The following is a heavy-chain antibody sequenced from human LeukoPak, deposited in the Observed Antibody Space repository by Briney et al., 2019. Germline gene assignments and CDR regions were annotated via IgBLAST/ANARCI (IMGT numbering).Heavy chain of an antibody. D-gene: IGHD1-26*01. CDR3: ARSVGSERDFDY. V-gene: IGHV4-59*01. J-gene: IGHJ4*02. CDR1: GGSISSDY. CDR2: IYYSGST. Sequence: SETLSLTCTVSGGSISSDYWSWIRQPPGKGLEWVGYIYYSGSTNYNPSLKSRVTISVDTSKNQFSLKLSSVTAADTAVYYCARSVGSERDFDYWGQGTLVTVSS.